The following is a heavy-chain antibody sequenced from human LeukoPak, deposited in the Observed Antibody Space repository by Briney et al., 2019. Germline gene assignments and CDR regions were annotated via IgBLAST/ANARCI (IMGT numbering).Heavy chain of an antibody. CDR2: IYHSGST. V-gene: IGHV4-4*02. J-gene: IGHJ3*02. D-gene: IGHD5-12*01. CDR3: ASPRGYSGYERAFDI. Sequence: SETLSLTCAVSGGSISSSNWWSWVRQPPGKGLEWIGEIYHSGSTNYNPSLRSRVTISVDKSKNQFSLKLSSVTAADTAVYYCASPRGYSGYERAFDIWGQGTMVTVSS. CDR1: GGSISSSNW.